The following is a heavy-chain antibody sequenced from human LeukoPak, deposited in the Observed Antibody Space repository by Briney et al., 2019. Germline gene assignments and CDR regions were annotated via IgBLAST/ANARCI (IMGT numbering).Heavy chain of an antibody. CDR1: GYTFSDYY. Sequence: ASVKVSCKASGYTFSDYYMYWLGQPPGEGLEWMGRINPKSGDTNYAQNFQGTVTMTRETAMNTDYMELSRLRSDDTAVYVCARGYCSGGSCYLVENWFDFWGQGTLVTVSS. V-gene: IGHV1-2*06. CDR3: ARGYCSGGSCYLVENWFDF. D-gene: IGHD2-15*01. J-gene: IGHJ5*01. CDR2: INPKSGDT.